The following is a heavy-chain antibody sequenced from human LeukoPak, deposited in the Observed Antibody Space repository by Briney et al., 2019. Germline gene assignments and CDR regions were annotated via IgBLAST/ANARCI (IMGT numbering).Heavy chain of an antibody. J-gene: IGHJ6*04. CDR3: AKGRAGDV. V-gene: IGHV3-30*02. Sequence: GGSQRLSCAAYGFTFNGYVMHWVRQAPGKGLEWVAFVHYDGDYKNYTDSVKGRFTISRDNSKNTLYLEMNSLTPEDTAAYYCAKGRAGDVWGKGTTVTVSS. CDR2: VHYDGDYK. CDR1: GFTFNGYV. D-gene: IGHD1-14*01.